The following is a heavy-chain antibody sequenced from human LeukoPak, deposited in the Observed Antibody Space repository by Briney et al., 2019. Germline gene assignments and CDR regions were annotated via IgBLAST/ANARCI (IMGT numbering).Heavy chain of an antibody. Sequence: SETLSLTCAVYGGSFSGYYWSWIRQPPGKGLEWIGKVNHSGSTNYNPSLKSRVTISVDTSKNQFSLKLSSVTAADTAVYYCARGPFTTVTTSEGWFDPWGQGTLVTVSS. J-gene: IGHJ5*02. CDR1: GGSFSGYY. V-gene: IGHV4-34*01. D-gene: IGHD4-17*01. CDR3: ARGPFTTVTTSEGWFDP. CDR2: VNHSGST.